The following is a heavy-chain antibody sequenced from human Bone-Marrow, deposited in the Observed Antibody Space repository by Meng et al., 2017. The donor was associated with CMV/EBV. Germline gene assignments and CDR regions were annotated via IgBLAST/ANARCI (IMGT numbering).Heavy chain of an antibody. J-gene: IGHJ5*02. CDR2: IINSGGNT. Sequence: GESLKISCAASGFTFSSYAMTWVRQAPGKGLEWISLIINSGGNTYYADSVKGRFTISSDNSKNTLYLQMNSLRAEDTAVYYCAMYGYSSSWYVPWFDPWGQGTLVTVSS. D-gene: IGHD6-13*01. CDR3: AMYGYSSSWYVPWFDP. V-gene: IGHV3-23*01. CDR1: GFTFSSYA.